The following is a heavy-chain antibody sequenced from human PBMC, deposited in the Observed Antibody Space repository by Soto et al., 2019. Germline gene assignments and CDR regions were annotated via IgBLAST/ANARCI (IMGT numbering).Heavy chain of an antibody. J-gene: IGHJ4*02. V-gene: IGHV1-69*06. D-gene: IGHD6-13*01. CDR2: IIPIFGTA. CDR1: GGTFSSYA. Sequence: SVKVSCKASGGTFSSYAISWVRQAPGQGLEWMGGIIPIFGTANYAQKFQGRVTITADKSTSTAYMELSSLRSEDTAAYYCARGTAAAGPFDYWGQGTLVTVSS. CDR3: ARGTAAAGPFDY.